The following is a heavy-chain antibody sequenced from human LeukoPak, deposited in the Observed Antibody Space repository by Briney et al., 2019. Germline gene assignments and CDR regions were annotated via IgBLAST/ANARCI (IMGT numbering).Heavy chain of an antibody. V-gene: IGHV3-23*01. CDR2: ISGSDNST. J-gene: IGHJ5*02. CDR1: GFTFSSYG. CDR3: ARGCSGGSCYESKFDP. D-gene: IGHD2-15*01. Sequence: GGSLRLSCAASGFTFSSYGMSWVRQAPGKGLEWVSAISGSDNSTYYADSVKGRFTFSRDNSKNTLYLQVNSLRAEDTAVYYCARGCSGGSCYESKFDPWGQGTLVTVSS.